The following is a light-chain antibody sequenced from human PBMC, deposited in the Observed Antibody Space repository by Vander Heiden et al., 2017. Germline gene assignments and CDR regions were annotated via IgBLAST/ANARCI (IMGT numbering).Light chain of an antibody. V-gene: IGLV2-14*01. CDR1: SGDIGSYHY. J-gene: IGLJ1*01. CDR2: DVN. CDR3: CSYTSRSTLYV. Sequence: SALTQPASVAGSPGHSITISCTGSSGDIGSYHYVSWYQQHPGKAPNVIIYDVNHRPSGISNRFSGSRSGNTASLTISGLQAEDEADYYCCSYTSRSTLYVFGTGTKVTVL.